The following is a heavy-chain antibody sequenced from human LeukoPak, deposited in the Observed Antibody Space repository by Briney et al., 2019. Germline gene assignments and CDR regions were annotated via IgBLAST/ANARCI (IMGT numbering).Heavy chain of an antibody. D-gene: IGHD2-15*01. CDR3: ARDPPAVAATTYG. CDR2: IYSGGST. CDR1: GVTVGNNY. V-gene: IGHV3-66*01. J-gene: IGHJ4*02. Sequence: GRSLRLSCAASGVTVGNNYTNWVRHPPGNGLECVSLIYSGGSTHYPDSVKARFPISRHTPKNPLTLQRTTLRVDDTAVYYWARDPPAVAATTYGWGEGALVTASS.